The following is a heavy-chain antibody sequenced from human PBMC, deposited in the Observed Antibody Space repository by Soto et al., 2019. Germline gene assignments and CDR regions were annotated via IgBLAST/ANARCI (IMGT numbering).Heavy chain of an antibody. D-gene: IGHD6-13*01. J-gene: IGHJ6*02. CDR1: GYTFTSYP. CDR3: ARDLPSSTWPYYYYGMDV. CDR2: INAGNGNT. Sequence: ASVKVSCKASGYTFTSYPMHWVRQAPGQRLEWMGWINAGNGNTKYSQKFQGRVTITRDTSASTAYMELSSLRSEDTAVYYCARDLPSSTWPYYYYGMDVWGQGTTVTVSS. V-gene: IGHV1-3*01.